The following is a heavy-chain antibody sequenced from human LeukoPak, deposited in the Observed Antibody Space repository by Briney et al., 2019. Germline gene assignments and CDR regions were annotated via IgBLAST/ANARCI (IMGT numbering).Heavy chain of an antibody. CDR2: ISSDGSNK. V-gene: IGHV3-30-3*01. J-gene: IGHJ4*02. Sequence: GGSLRLSCAASGFTFSSYWMNWARQAPGKGLEWVAVISSDGSNKYYADSVKGRFSISRDNSKNTLYMQMNSLRAEDTAVYYCARGVGSGAAIVFGYFDYWGQGTLVTVSS. CDR1: GFTFSSYW. CDR3: ARGVGSGAAIVFGYFDY. D-gene: IGHD2-2*01.